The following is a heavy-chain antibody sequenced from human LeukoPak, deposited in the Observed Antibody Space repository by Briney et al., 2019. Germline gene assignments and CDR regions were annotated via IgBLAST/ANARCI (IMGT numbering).Heavy chain of an antibody. V-gene: IGHV3-53*01. J-gene: IGHJ6*02. Sequence: PGGSLRLSCAASGFTVSSNYMSWVRQAPGKGLEWVSVIYSGGSTYYADSVKGRFTISRDNSKNTLYLQMNSLRAEDTAVYYCAGVATVTTWDYYYGMDVWGQGTTVTVSS. CDR1: GFTVSSNY. CDR3: AGVATVTTWDYYYGMDV. D-gene: IGHD4-17*01. CDR2: IYSGGST.